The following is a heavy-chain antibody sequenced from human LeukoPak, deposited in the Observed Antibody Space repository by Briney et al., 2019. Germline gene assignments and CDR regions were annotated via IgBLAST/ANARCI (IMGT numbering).Heavy chain of an antibody. CDR2: INHSGST. V-gene: IGHV4-34*01. J-gene: IGHJ4*02. CDR3: ARGSRWLQWSDY. D-gene: IGHD5-24*01. Sequence: SETLSLTCAVYGGSFSGYYWSWIRQPPGKGLEWIGEINHSGSTNYNPSLKSRVTISVDTSKNQFSLKLSSVTAADTAVYYCARGSRWLQWSDYWGQGTLVTVSS. CDR1: GGSFSGYY.